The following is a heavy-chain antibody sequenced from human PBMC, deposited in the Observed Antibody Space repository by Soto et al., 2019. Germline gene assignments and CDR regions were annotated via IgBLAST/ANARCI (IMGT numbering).Heavy chain of an antibody. Sequence: QITLKESGPTLVRPAQTLTLTCDFSGFSLSTYDMGVAWIRQPPGKALEWLALIYWEDDKRYSPSLKDSLAISKDTSSNQVVLTITNMDPGDTATYFCAHAGDYDLLTFDHWGPGTLVTVSS. J-gene: IGHJ4*02. CDR2: IYWEDDK. CDR3: AHAGDYDLLTFDH. CDR1: GFSLSTYDMG. V-gene: IGHV2-5*02. D-gene: IGHD4-17*01.